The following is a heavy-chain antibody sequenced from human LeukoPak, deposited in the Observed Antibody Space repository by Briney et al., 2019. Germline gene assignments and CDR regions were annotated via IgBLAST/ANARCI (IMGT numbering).Heavy chain of an antibody. D-gene: IGHD6-13*01. J-gene: IGHJ3*02. CDR2: INHSGST. CDR1: GGSFSGYY. Sequence: SETLSLTCAVYGGSFSGYYWGWIRQPPGKGLEWIGEINHSGSTNYNPSLKSRVTISVDTSKNQFSLKLSSVTAADTAVYYCARQSGIAAAGDAFDIWGQGTMVTVSS. V-gene: IGHV4-34*01. CDR3: ARQSGIAAAGDAFDI.